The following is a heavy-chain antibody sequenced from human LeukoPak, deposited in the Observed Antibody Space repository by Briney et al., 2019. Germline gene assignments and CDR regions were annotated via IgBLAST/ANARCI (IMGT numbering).Heavy chain of an antibody. CDR1: GDSMSYYY. J-gene: IGHJ4*02. CDR2: MYYTGRT. V-gene: IGHV4-59*01. D-gene: IGHD5-24*01. Sequence: SETLSLTCTVSGDSMSYYYWSWIRQTPGKGLEWLGYMYYTGRTKYNPSLKSRVTFSLDMSKNQLSLKLDSVTAADTAMYYCTRITIHGNSDYWGQGTLVTVSS. CDR3: TRITIHGNSDY.